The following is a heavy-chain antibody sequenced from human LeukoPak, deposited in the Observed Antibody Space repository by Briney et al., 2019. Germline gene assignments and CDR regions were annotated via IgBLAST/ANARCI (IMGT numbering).Heavy chain of an antibody. D-gene: IGHD6-6*01. V-gene: IGHV4-39*07. CDR3: ARRRSRIAARKGVCDY. CDR2: IYYSGST. CDR1: GGSISSSSYY. Sequence: PSETLSLTCTVSGGSISSSSYYWGWIRQPPGKGLEWIGNIYYSGSTYYNPSLKSRVTISVDTSKNQFSLKLSSVTAADTAVYYCARRRSRIAARKGVCDYWGQGTLVTVSS. J-gene: IGHJ4*02.